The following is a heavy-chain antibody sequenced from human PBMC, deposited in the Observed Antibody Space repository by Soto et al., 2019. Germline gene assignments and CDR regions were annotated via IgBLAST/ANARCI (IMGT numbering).Heavy chain of an antibody. CDR1: GFAFSSYA. V-gene: IGHV3-23*01. CDR2: ISGSGGST. D-gene: IGHD3-22*01. J-gene: IGHJ4*02. Sequence: EVQLLESGGGLEQPGGSLRLSCAASGFAFSSYAMSWVRQAPGKGLEWVSGISGSGGSTYSADSAKGRFTISRDNSKDTVYLQMNSLRAEDTAIYFCAKGFQSTMIAVVITALDYWGQGTLVTVSS. CDR3: AKGFQSTMIAVVITALDY.